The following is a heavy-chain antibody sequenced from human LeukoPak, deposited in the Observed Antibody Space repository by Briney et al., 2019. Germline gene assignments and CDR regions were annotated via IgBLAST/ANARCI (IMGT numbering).Heavy chain of an antibody. J-gene: IGHJ6*02. CDR1: GFTFSSYS. V-gene: IGHV3-48*01. CDR2: ITSSSSTI. D-gene: IGHD4-17*01. Sequence: PGGSLRLSCAASGFTFSSYSMNWVRQAPGKGLEWVSYITSSSSTIYYADSVKGRFTISTDNAKNSLFLQMNSLRAEDTAVYYCARDPLFYGSRYYYYGMDVWGQGTTVTVSS. CDR3: ARDPLFYGSRYYYYGMDV.